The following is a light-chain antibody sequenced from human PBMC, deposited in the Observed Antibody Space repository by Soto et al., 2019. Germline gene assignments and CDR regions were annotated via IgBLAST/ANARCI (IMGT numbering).Light chain of an antibody. CDR1: SSNIGGNS. Sequence: QSVMTQPPSVSAAPGQRVTISCSGSSSNIGGNSVSWYQQLPGTAPKLLIYDDDKRPSGIPDRFSGSKSGTSATLGITGLQTEDEADYYCGTWDSSLSVVVFGGGTQLTVL. CDR2: DDD. CDR3: GTWDSSLSVVV. V-gene: IGLV1-51*01. J-gene: IGLJ3*02.